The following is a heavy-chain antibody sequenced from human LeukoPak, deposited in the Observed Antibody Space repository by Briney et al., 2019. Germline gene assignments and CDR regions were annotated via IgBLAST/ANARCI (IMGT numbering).Heavy chain of an antibody. J-gene: IGHJ6*02. D-gene: IGHD2-2*01. Sequence: GASVKVSCKASGYTFTSYYMHWVRQAPGQGLEWMGIINPSGGSTSYAQKFRGRVTMTRDTSTSTVYMELSSLRSEDTAVYYCAREDIVVVPAAPNVYYYYGMDVWGQGTTVTVSS. V-gene: IGHV1-46*01. CDR2: INPSGGST. CDR1: GYTFTSYY. CDR3: AREDIVVVPAAPNVYYYYGMDV.